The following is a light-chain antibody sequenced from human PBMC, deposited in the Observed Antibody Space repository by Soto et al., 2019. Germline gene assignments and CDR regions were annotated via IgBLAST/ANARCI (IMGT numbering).Light chain of an antibody. Sequence: QSALTQPASVSGSPGQSITISCTGTSSDVGSYNLVSWYQQHPGKAPKLMIYEVSKRPSGVSNRFSGSKSGNTASLTISGLQAEDEADYYCCSYAGVGRVFGGGTKVTVL. CDR1: SSDVGSYNL. V-gene: IGLV2-23*02. J-gene: IGLJ2*01. CDR3: CSYAGVGRV. CDR2: EVS.